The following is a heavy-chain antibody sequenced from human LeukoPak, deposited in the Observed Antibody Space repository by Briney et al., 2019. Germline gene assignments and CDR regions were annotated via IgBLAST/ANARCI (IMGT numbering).Heavy chain of an antibody. CDR1: GGSISSSSNY. J-gene: IGHJ6*03. Sequence: PSETLSLTCTVSGGSISSSSNYWGWIRQPPGQGLEWIGNIYYSGSTYYNPSLKSRVTISVDTSKNQFSLTLSSVTAADTAVYYCARHQGSGYYSYYYMDVWGKGTTVTVSS. D-gene: IGHD3-3*01. CDR3: ARHQGSGYYSYYYMDV. CDR2: IYYSGST. V-gene: IGHV4-39*01.